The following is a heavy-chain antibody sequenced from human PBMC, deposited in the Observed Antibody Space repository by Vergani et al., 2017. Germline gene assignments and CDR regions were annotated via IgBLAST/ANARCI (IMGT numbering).Heavy chain of an antibody. CDR1: GFSFPGYA. CDR3: TNGGGGYTGYFFDY. D-gene: IGHD2-21*01. V-gene: IGHV3-23*01. CDR2: VSGSSATP. Sequence: EVQLLESGGGLVQPGGSLRLSCEASGFSFPGYAMSWVRQAPGKGLEWVSSVSGSSATPYYADSVKGRFIISRDNSKNTLHLQMNSLRADDTAVYYCTNGGGGYTGYFFDYWLEGTQATVCS. J-gene: IGHJ4*02.